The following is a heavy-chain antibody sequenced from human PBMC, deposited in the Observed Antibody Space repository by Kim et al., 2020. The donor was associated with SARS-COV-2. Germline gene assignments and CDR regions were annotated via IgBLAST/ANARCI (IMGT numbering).Heavy chain of an antibody. CDR2: IIPIFGTA. V-gene: IGHV1-69*13. CDR3: ARDRGGSYYLYH. CDR1: GGTFSSYA. D-gene: IGHD1-26*01. Sequence: SVKVSCKASGGTFSSYAISWVRQAPGQGLEWMGGIIPIFGTANYAQKFQGRVTITADESTSTAYMELSSLRSEDTAVYYCARDRGGSYYLYHWGQGTLVTVSS. J-gene: IGHJ4*02.